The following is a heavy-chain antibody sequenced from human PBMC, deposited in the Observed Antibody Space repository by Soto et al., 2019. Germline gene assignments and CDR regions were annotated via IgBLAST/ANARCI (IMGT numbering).Heavy chain of an antibody. CDR2: IYPGDSDT. Sequence: GESLKISCKGSGYSFTSYWIGWVRQMPGKGLEWMGIIYPGDSDTRYSPSFQGQVTISADKSISTAYLQWSSLKASDTAMYYCARLDYCSGRSCHDLDYYYYGMDVWGQGTTVTVSS. J-gene: IGHJ6*02. CDR1: GYSFTSYW. V-gene: IGHV5-51*01. D-gene: IGHD2-15*01. CDR3: ARLDYCSGRSCHDLDYYYYGMDV.